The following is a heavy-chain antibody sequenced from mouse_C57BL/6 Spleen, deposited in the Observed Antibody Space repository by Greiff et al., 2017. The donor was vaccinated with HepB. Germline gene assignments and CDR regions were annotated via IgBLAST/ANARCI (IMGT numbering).Heavy chain of an antibody. CDR2: ISGGGGNT. J-gene: IGHJ3*01. V-gene: IGHV5-9*01. CDR3: ASRGYYGSRAWFAY. CDR1: GFTFSSYT. D-gene: IGHD1-1*01. Sequence: EVNLVESGGGLVKPGGSLKLSCAASGFTFSSYTMSWVRQTPEKRLEWVATISGGGGNTYYPDSVKGRFTISRDNAKNTLYLQMSSLRSEDTALYYCASRGYYGSRAWFAYWGQGTLVTVSA.